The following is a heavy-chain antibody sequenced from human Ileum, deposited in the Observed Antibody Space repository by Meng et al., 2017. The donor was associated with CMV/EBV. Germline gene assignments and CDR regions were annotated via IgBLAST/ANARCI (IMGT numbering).Heavy chain of an antibody. V-gene: IGHV3-74*01. J-gene: IGHJ6*02. CDR2: INSDGSST. CDR3: ARDPGDFWSAISGYYYGMDV. CDR1: GYTFINHD. D-gene: IGHD3-3*01. Sequence: SCKASGYTFINHDINWVRQAPGKGLVWVSRINSDGSSTSYADSVKGRFTISRDNAKNTLYMQMNSLRAEDTAVYYCARDPGDFWSAISGYYYGMDVWGQGTTVTVSS.